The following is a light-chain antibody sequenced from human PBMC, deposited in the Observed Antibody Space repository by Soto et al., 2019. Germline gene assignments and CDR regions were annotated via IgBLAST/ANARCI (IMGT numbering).Light chain of an antibody. CDR2: DVS. Sequence: QSVLTQPASVSGSPGQSITISCTGTSSDVGGYNYVSWYQQHPGKAPTLMIYDVSNRPSGVSNRVSGSKSGNTASLTISGLQAEDEADYYCSSYTSSSTCRVVFGGGTELTVL. CDR1: SSDVGGYNY. V-gene: IGLV2-14*03. J-gene: IGLJ2*01. CDR3: SSYTSSSTCRVV.